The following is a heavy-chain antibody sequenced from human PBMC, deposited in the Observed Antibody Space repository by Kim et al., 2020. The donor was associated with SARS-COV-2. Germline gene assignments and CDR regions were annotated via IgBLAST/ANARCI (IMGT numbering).Heavy chain of an antibody. V-gene: IGHV4-59*01. CDR1: GGSISSYY. CDR3: ARSGYWPRYYGMDV. Sequence: SETLSLTCTVSGGSISSYYWSWIRQPPGKGLEWIGYIYYSGSTNYNPSLKSRVTISVDTSKNQFSLKLSSVTAADTAVYYCARSGYWPRYYGMDVWGQGTTVTVSS. CDR2: IYYSGST. D-gene: IGHD3-22*01. J-gene: IGHJ6*02.